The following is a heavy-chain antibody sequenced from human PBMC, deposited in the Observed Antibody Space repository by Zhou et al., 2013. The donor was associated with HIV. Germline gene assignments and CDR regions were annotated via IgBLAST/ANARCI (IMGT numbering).Heavy chain of an antibody. CDR1: GGILSNYA. CDR2: ISAYNGNT. V-gene: IGHV1-18*01. D-gene: IGHD2-15*01. J-gene: IGHJ6*02. CDR3: ARDLDCSGGSCYPSYYYNGMDV. Sequence: QVQLVQSGAEVKKPGSSVKVSCKSSGGILSNYAISWVRQAPGQGLEWMGWISAYNGNTNYAQKIQGRVTMTTDTSTSTAYMEVRSLRSDDTAVYYCARDLDCSGGSCYPSYYYNGMDVWGQGTTVTVSS.